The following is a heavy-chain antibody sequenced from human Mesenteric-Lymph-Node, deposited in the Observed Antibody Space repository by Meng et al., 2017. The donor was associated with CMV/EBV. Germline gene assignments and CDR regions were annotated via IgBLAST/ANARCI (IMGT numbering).Heavy chain of an antibody. Sequence: GGSLRLSCAVYGGSFSGYYWSWIRQPPGKGLVWVARINSDGTSTTYADSVKGRLTISRDNAKNTLYLQMNSLRAEDTAVYYCARDLNDTSGYSQLYFDYWGQGTLVTVSS. CDR3: ARDLNDTSGYSQLYFDY. CDR2: INSDGTST. CDR1: GGSFSGYY. V-gene: IGHV3-74*01. D-gene: IGHD3-22*01. J-gene: IGHJ4*02.